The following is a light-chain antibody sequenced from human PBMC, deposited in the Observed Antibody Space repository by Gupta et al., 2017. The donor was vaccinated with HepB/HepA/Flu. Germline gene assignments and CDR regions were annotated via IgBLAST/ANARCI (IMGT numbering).Light chain of an antibody. CDR1: QSVSSY. Sequence: EIVLTQSPATLSLSPGERATLSCRASQSVSSYLAWYQQKPGQDPRLLIYDASNRATGIPARFSGSGSGTDFTLTISSREPEDFAVYYCQQRSNCPITFGQGTLMDIK. CDR3: QQRSNCPIT. CDR2: DAS. V-gene: IGKV3-11*01. J-gene: IGKJ5*01.